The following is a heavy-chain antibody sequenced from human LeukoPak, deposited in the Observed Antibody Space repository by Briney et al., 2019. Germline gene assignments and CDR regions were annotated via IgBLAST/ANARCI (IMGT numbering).Heavy chain of an antibody. CDR3: ARGATAYYDY. CDR1: GDSVSSNSAA. D-gene: IGHD5-12*01. CDR2: TYYRSKWYY. V-gene: IGHV6-1*01. J-gene: IGHJ4*02. Sequence: SQTLSLTCALSGDSVSSNSAAWNWVRQSPSRGLEWLGRTYYRSKWYYDYAVSVRSRITINPDTSKNQFSLHLNSVTPEDTAVYYCARGATAYYDYWGQGTLVTVSS.